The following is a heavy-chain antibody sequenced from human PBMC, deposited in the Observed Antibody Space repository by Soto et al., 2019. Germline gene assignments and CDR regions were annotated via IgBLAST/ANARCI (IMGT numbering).Heavy chain of an antibody. J-gene: IGHJ6*02. CDR3: ARIRLRLYYSGMDV. Sequence: GESLKISCQGSGYSFANYWIAWVRQMPGKGLEWVGVIYAGDSDTRDSPCFRGQVTISADKSISQVYLEWRSVKASDTDRYYCARIRLRLYYSGMDVCGQGTTVTVSS. V-gene: IGHV5-51*01. CDR2: IYAGDSDT. CDR1: GYSFANYW. D-gene: IGHD3-10*01.